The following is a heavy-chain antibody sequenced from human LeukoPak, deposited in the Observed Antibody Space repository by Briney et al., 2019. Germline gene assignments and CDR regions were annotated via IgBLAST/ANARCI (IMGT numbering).Heavy chain of an antibody. J-gene: IGHJ4*02. D-gene: IGHD2-15*01. Sequence: PGGSLRLPCAASGFTFSSYGMSWVRQAPGKGLEWVSAISGSGGSTYYADSVKGRFTISRDNAKNSLYLQMNSLRAEDTAVYYCTREQDREAAATVIGDSWGQGTLVTVSS. CDR1: GFTFSSYG. V-gene: IGHV3-23*01. CDR2: ISGSGGST. CDR3: TREQDREAAATVIGDS.